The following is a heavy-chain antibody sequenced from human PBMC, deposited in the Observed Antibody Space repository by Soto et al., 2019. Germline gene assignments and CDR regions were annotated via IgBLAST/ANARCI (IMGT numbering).Heavy chain of an antibody. CDR1: GDSVSSNSAA. Sequence: PSQTLSLTCVISGDSVSSNSAAWNWIRQSPSRGLEWLGRTYYRSKWYNDYAVSVKSRITINPDTSKNQFSLQLNSVTPEDTAVYYCARDTPEMATIFPFGAFDIWGQGTMVTVSS. CDR2: TYYRSKWYN. J-gene: IGHJ3*02. D-gene: IGHD5-12*01. CDR3: ARDTPEMATIFPFGAFDI. V-gene: IGHV6-1*01.